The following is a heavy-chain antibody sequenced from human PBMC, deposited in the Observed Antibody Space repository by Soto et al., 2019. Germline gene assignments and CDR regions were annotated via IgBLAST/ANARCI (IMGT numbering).Heavy chain of an antibody. CDR2: INVGNGNT. D-gene: IGHD1-7*01. CDR3: ARDDWNYISYYYYGMDV. V-gene: IGHV1-3*01. Sequence: GASVKVSCKASGYTFTSYAMYWVRQAPGQRLEWMGWINVGNGNTKYSQKFQGRVTITRDTSANTAYMELSSLRSEDTAVYYCARDDWNYISYYYYGMDVWGQGTTVTVSS. CDR1: GYTFTSYA. J-gene: IGHJ6*02.